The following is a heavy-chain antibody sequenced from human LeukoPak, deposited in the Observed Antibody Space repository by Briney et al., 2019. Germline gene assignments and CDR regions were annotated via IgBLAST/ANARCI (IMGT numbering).Heavy chain of an antibody. D-gene: IGHD2-21*01. CDR2: ISGSGGST. Sequence: PGGSLRLSCAASEFTFSNYAMNWVRQAPGKGLEWVSAISGSGGSTYYADSVKGRFTISRDNAKNSLYLQMNSLRAEDTAVYYCARGVVIAPQTFDYWGQGTLVTVSS. J-gene: IGHJ4*02. V-gene: IGHV3-23*01. CDR1: EFTFSNYA. CDR3: ARGVVIAPQTFDY.